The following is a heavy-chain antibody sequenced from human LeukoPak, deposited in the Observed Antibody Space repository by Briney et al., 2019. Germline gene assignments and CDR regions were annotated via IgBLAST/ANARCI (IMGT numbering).Heavy chain of an antibody. J-gene: IGHJ6*03. CDR1: GYTFTSYG. CDR3: ARGGSIAAAVSPPDYYYYYMDV. Sequence: EASVKVSCKASGYTFTSYGISWVRQAPGQGLEWMGWISAYNGNTNYAQKLQGRVTMTTDTSTSTAYMELRSLRSDDTAVYYCARGGSIAAAVSPPDYYYYYMDVWGKGTTVTVSS. V-gene: IGHV1-18*01. CDR2: ISAYNGNT. D-gene: IGHD6-13*01.